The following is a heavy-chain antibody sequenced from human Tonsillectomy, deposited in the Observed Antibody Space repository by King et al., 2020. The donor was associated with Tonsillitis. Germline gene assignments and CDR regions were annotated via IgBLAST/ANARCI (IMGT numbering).Heavy chain of an antibody. CDR2: TYYRSKWYN. CDR3: AREPIAVAAYSVLDY. D-gene: IGHD6-19*01. Sequence: VQLQQSGPGLVKPSQTLSLTCAISGDSVSSNSAAWNWIRQSPSRGLEWLGRTYYRSKWYNDYSVSGKSRLTINPATSKNQFSLQLNSLTPEDTAVYYCAREPIAVAAYSVLDYWGQGTLVTVSS. J-gene: IGHJ4*02. V-gene: IGHV6-1*01. CDR1: GDSVSSNSAA.